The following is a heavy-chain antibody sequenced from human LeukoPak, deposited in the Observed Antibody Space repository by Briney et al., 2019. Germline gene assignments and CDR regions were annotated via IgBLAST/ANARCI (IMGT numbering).Heavy chain of an antibody. V-gene: IGHV5-51*01. Sequence: GESLKISCKGSGYNFPNYWIGWVRQMPGKGLEWMGIIYPGDSDTRYSPSFQGQVTISADKSISTAYLQWSSLKASDTAMYYCARDSSSWYWGYWGQGTLVTVSS. CDR2: IYPGDSDT. J-gene: IGHJ4*02. D-gene: IGHD6-13*01. CDR1: GYNFPNYW. CDR3: ARDSSSWYWGY.